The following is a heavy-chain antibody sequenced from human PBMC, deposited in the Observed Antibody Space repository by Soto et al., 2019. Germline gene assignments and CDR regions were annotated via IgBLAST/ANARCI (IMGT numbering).Heavy chain of an antibody. D-gene: IGHD1-26*01. CDR1: GFTFSSYA. CDR3: AKDRSDERELPAY. J-gene: IGHJ1*01. CDR2: ISGSGSI. Sequence: GGSLRLSCAASGFTFSSYAMSWVRQAPGKGLEWVSAISGSGSIGYADSVKGRFTISRDNAKNSLYLQMNSLRAEDTALYYCAKDRSDERELPAYCGQGTLVTVSS. V-gene: IGHV3-9*01.